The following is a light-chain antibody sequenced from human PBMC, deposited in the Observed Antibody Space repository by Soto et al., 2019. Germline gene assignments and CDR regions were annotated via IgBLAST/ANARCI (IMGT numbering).Light chain of an antibody. CDR2: DVS. J-gene: IGLJ1*01. Sequence: PSLTQPVYLSGSPAKSITISCTGTSSNIGDSNYVSWYQQLPGKAPKLVIYDVSNRPSGVSNRFSGSKSANTASLTISGLQAEDEADDYCSSFRSSSTSYVFGTGT. CDR3: SSFRSSSTSYV. V-gene: IGLV2-14*03. CDR1: SSNIGDSNY.